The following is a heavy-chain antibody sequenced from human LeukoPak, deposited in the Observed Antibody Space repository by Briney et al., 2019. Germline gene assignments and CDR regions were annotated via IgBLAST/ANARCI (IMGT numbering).Heavy chain of an antibody. J-gene: IGHJ4*02. CDR3: SRGHSYVLRYFDWLLRRSQNHYLTDY. Sequence: PGRSLRLSCAASGFAFSSYGMRWVRQAPGKGLEWVGFIRSKAYGGTTEYAASVKGRFTISRDDSKSIAYLQMNSLKTEDTAVYYCSRGHSYVLRYFDWLLRRSQNHYLTDYWGQGTLVTVSS. V-gene: IGHV3-49*04. CDR2: IRSKAYGGTT. CDR1: GFAFSSYG. D-gene: IGHD3-9*01.